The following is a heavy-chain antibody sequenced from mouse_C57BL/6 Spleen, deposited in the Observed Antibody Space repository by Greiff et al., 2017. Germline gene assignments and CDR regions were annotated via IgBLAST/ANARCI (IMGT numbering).Heavy chain of an antibody. CDR2: INYDGSST. V-gene: IGHV5-16*01. Sequence: EVKLVESEGGLVQPGSSMKLSCTASGFTFSDYYMAWVRQVPEKGLEWVANINYDGSSTYYLDSLKSRFIISRDNAKNILYLQMSSLKSEDTATYYCARELLPYWYFDVWGTGTTVTVSS. J-gene: IGHJ1*03. CDR1: GFTFSDYY. D-gene: IGHD2-3*01. CDR3: ARELLPYWYFDV.